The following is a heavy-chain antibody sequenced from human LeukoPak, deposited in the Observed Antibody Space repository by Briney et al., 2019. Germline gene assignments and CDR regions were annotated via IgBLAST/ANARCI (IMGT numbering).Heavy chain of an antibody. J-gene: IGHJ4*02. CDR3: ARDLGIAVAAPTDR. Sequence: PGGSLRPSCAASGFTSSSYWMRWVRQAPGKGREWVANIKQDGREKYSVDSVKGRFTISRDNAKNSLYRQMNSLRAEDTAVYYCARDLGIAVAAPTDRWGQGTLVTVSS. CDR2: IKQDGREK. D-gene: IGHD6-19*01. CDR1: GFTSSSYW. V-gene: IGHV3-7*04.